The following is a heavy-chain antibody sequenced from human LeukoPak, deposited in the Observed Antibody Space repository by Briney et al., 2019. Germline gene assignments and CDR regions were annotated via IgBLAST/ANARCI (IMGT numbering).Heavy chain of an antibody. CDR3: ARGTDAYKLGNI. Sequence: KSSETLSLTCGVYGGSFSDQYWTWIRHSPGKGLEWIGESSHNEGTHSNPSLKSRVTMSLDTSKNQFYLNLNSVTAADTAAYYCARGTDAYKLGNIWGQGTLVTVSP. J-gene: IGHJ4*02. V-gene: IGHV4-34*01. CDR1: GGSFSDQY. D-gene: IGHD5-24*01. CDR2: SSHNEGT.